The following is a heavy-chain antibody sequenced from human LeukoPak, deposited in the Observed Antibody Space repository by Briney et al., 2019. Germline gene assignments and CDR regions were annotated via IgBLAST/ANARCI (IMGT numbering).Heavy chain of an antibody. V-gene: IGHV4-34*01. CDR2: INHSGST. CDR3: ARDRTVNGIFDY. CDR1: GGSFSGYY. D-gene: IGHD4-17*01. J-gene: IGHJ4*02. Sequence: SETLSLTCAVYGGSFSGYYWSWIRQPPGKGLEWIGEINHSGSTNYNPSLKSRVTISVDTSKNQFSLKLSSVTAADTAVYYCARDRTVNGIFDYWGQGTLVTVSS.